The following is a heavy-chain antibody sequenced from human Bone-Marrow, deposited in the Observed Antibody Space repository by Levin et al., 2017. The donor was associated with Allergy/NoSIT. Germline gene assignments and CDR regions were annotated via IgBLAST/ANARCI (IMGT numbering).Heavy chain of an antibody. J-gene: IGHJ2*01. CDR2: IYYSGST. D-gene: IGHD2-2*01. CDR1: GGSINSHY. V-gene: IGHV4-59*08. CDR3: ARLGGVVPAATDWYFDL. Sequence: SETLSLTCTVSGGSINSHYWSWIRQPPGKGLEWIGYIYYSGSTSYNPSLKSRVTISVDTSKNHFSLKLTSVTAADTAVYYCARLGGVVPAATDWYFDLWGRGTLVTVSS.